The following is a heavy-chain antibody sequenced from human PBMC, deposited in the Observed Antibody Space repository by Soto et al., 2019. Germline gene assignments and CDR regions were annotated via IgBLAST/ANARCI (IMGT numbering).Heavy chain of an antibody. Sequence: GGSLRLSFAASGFTFSSYGMHWFRQAPGKGLEWVAVIWYDGSNKYYADSVKGRFTISRDNSKNTLYLQMNSLRAEDTAVYYCARERSPMTAYYYYGMDVWGQGTTVTVSS. CDR1: GFTFSSYG. D-gene: IGHD2-21*02. V-gene: IGHV3-33*01. J-gene: IGHJ6*02. CDR3: ARERSPMTAYYYYGMDV. CDR2: IWYDGSNK.